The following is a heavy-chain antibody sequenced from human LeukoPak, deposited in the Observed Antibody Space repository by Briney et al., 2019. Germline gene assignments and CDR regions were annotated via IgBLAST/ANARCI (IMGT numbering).Heavy chain of an antibody. CDR3: ARGDVVGAEG. CDR2: INHSGST. CDR1: GGSFSGYY. D-gene: IGHD1-26*01. Sequence: SETLSLTCAVYGGSFSGYYWSWIRQPPGKGLEWIGEINHSGSTNYNPSLKSRVTISVDTSKNQFSLKLSSVTAADTAVYYCARGDVVGAEGWGQGTLVTVSS. V-gene: IGHV4-34*01. J-gene: IGHJ4*02.